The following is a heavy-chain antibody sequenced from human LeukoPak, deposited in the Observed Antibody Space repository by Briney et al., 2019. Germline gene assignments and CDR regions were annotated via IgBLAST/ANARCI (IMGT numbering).Heavy chain of an antibody. CDR3: ARPLYGSTTSIAAAVADAFDI. Sequence: SVKVSCKASGGTFSSYAISWVRQAPGQGLEWMGGIIPVFGTANYAQKFQGRVTITADESTSTAYMELSSLRSEDTAVYYCARPLYGSTTSIAAAVADAFDIWGQGTMVTVSS. CDR1: GGTFSSYA. V-gene: IGHV1-69*01. D-gene: IGHD6-13*01. CDR2: IIPVFGTA. J-gene: IGHJ3*02.